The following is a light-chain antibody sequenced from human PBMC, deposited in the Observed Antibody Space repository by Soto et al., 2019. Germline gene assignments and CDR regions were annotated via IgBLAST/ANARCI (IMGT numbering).Light chain of an antibody. J-gene: IGKJ1*01. CDR2: WAS. CDR1: QSVLYSSNNKNY. CDR3: QEDFSFTWT. Sequence: DIVMTQSPDSLAVSLGERATINCKSSQSVLYSSNNKNYLAWYQQRPGQPPNLLIYWASTRESGVPGRYSVSGCGTEFTPTISSLQAEDGANYYCQEDFSFTWTFGQETKVDIK. V-gene: IGKV4-1*01.